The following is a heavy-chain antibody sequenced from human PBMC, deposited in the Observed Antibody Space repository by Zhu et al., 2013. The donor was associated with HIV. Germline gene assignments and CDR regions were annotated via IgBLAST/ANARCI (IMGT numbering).Heavy chain of an antibody. CDR2: INPNSGGT. J-gene: IGHJ4*02. CDR1: GYTFNGYY. Sequence: QVQLVQSGAEVKEPGASVKVSCKASGYTFNGYYMHWVRQAPGQGLEWMGWINPNSGGTNYAQQFQGRVTMTRDTSISTAYMELSRLRSDDTAVYYCARVKYDILNGYPMRSSLGYWGQGTLVTVSS. CDR3: ARVKYDILNGYPMRSSLGY. V-gene: IGHV1-2*02. D-gene: IGHD3-9*01.